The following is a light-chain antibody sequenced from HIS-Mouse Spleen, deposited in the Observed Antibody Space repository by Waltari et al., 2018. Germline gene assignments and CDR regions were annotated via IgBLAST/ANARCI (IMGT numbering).Light chain of an antibody. CDR3: YSTDSSGNHRV. J-gene: IGLJ2*01. CDR1: ALPKNY. V-gene: IGLV3-10*01. CDR2: EDS. Sequence: SYELTQPPSVSVSPGQTARITCSGDALPKNYAYWYQQKSGQAPVLVIDEDSKRPSGIPERVAGSSSGTMATLTISGAQVEDEADYYCYSTDSSGNHRVFGGGTKLTVL.